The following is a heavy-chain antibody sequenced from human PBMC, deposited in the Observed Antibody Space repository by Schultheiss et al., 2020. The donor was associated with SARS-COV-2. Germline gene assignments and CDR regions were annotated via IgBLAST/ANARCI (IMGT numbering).Heavy chain of an antibody. CDR1: GGSISSSSYY. CDR3: ASGGSYSGYVLYYYYYMDV. V-gene: IGHV4-39*01. Sequence: SETLSLTCTVSGGSISSSSYYWGWIRQPPGKGLEWIGSIYYSGSTNYNPSLKSRVTISVDTSKNQFSLKLSSVTAADTAVYYCASGGSYSGYVLYYYYYMDVWGKGTTVTVSS. D-gene: IGHD5-12*01. J-gene: IGHJ6*03. CDR2: IYYSGST.